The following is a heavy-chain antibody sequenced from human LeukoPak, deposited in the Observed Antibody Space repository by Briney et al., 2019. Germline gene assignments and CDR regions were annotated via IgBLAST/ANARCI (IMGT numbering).Heavy chain of an antibody. D-gene: IGHD3-22*01. CDR1: GFTFRSYW. CDR3: ATYSSLNRREFQY. V-gene: IGHV3-7*01. CDR2: IKQDGSEK. J-gene: IGHJ1*01. Sequence: GGSLRLSCAPSGFTFRSYWMSWVRQTPGKGLEWVAYIKQDGSEKYYVDSVKGRFTISRDNAKNSLYLQMNSLRAEDTAVYYCATYSSLNRREFQYWGQGTLLTVSS.